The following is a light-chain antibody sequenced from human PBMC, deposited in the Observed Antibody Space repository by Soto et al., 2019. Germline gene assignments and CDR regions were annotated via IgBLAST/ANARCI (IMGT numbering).Light chain of an antibody. Sequence: EIVLTQSPGTLSLSPRERATLSCRASQSVSSNYLAWYQQKPGQAPRLVFYGASNRATGIPDRFSGSGSGTDFTLTISRLEPEDFAVYYCQQYASSPRTFGQGTKVEI. CDR1: QSVSSNY. J-gene: IGKJ1*01. CDR2: GAS. V-gene: IGKV3-20*01. CDR3: QQYASSPRT.